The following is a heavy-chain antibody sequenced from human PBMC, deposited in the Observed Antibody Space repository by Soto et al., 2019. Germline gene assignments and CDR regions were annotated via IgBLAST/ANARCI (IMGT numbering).Heavy chain of an antibody. CDR1: GFTSSDDY. J-gene: IGHJ3*02. D-gene: IGHD3-9*01. V-gene: IGHV3-11*01. CDR2: ISSSGGTI. CDR3: ARAMDLERRLTGSSPRNIPPSPTSDAFDI. Sequence: GGSLRLPCGASGFTSSDDYMSCIRQAPGKGLEWVSYISSSGGTIYYADSVKGRSTISRDNAKNSLFLQMNSLRADDTAVYYCARAMDLERRLTGSSPRNIPPSPTSDAFDIWGQGTMVTVSS.